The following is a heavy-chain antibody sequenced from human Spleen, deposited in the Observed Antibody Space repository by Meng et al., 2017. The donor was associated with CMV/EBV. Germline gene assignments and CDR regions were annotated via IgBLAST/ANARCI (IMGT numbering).Heavy chain of an antibody. J-gene: IGHJ4*02. CDR3: ARGELFCSGGSCYQHMDY. V-gene: IGHV3-30-3*01. CDR1: TFSSCV. D-gene: IGHD2-15*01. Sequence: TFSSCVMQWVRRAPGKGLEWVAVISYDGFSIYHTDSVKGRFSISRDNSKNTLFLQMDSLRPEDTAVYYCARGELFCSGGSCYQHMDYWGQGTLVTVSS. CDR2: ISYDGFSI.